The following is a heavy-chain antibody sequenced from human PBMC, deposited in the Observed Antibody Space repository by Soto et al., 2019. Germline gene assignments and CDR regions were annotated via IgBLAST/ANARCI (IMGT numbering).Heavy chain of an antibody. Sequence: EVQLLESGGGLVQPGGSLRLSCAASGFTFSSYAMSWVRQAPGKGLEWVSAISGSGGSTYYADSVKGRFTISRDNSKNTLYLQMNSLRAEDTAVYYCATPKPGYGDYEGWFDPWGQGTLVTVSS. V-gene: IGHV3-23*01. J-gene: IGHJ5*02. CDR2: ISGSGGST. CDR3: ATPKPGYGDYEGWFDP. CDR1: GFTFSSYA. D-gene: IGHD4-17*01.